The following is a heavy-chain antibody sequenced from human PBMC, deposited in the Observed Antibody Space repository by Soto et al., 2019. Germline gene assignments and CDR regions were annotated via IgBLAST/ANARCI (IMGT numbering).Heavy chain of an antibody. V-gene: IGHV4-31*03. J-gene: IGHJ4*01. D-gene: IGHD4-17*01. Sequence: PSETLSLTCTVSGVSIDNHPYFWGWLRQHPGMALEWIGYIYSSGTTYFTPSVMSRVGMSLDTSGNRFSLRLTSVTAADTAVYYCARGADYGDTVREYFFDFWGQGALVTASS. CDR2: IYSSGTT. CDR3: ARGADYGDTVREYFFDF. CDR1: GVSIDNHPYF.